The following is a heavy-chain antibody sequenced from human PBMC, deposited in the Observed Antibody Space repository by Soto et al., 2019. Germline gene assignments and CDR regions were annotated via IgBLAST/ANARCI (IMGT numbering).Heavy chain of an antibody. CDR1: GGSISSSNW. D-gene: IGHD3-22*01. CDR2: IYHSGST. V-gene: IGHV4-4*02. Sequence: SETLSLTCAVSGGSISSSNWWSWVRQPPGKGLEWIGEIYHSGSTNYNPSLKSRVTISVDKSKNQFSLKLSSVTAADTAVYYCARDGAYYYDRSGRFAYWGQGTLVTVSS. CDR3: ARDGAYYYDRSGRFAY. J-gene: IGHJ4*02.